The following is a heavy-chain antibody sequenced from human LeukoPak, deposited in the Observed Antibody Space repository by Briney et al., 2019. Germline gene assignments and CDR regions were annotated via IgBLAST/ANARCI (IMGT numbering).Heavy chain of an antibody. CDR2: MNPHSGNT. CDR1: GYTFTTYD. V-gene: IGHV1-8*03. CDR3: ARGRGYGANFDY. D-gene: IGHD4-17*01. Sequence: GASVKVSCKASGYTFTTYDINSVRQATGQGLEWMGWMNPHSGNTGYAQKFQGRVTITRNTSLSTAYMELSSLRYEDTAVYYCARGRGYGANFDYWGQGTLVTVSS. J-gene: IGHJ4*02.